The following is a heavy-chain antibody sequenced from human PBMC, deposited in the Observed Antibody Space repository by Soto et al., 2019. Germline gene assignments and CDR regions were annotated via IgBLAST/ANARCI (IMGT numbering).Heavy chain of an antibody. CDR3: AKDRLAGGFDY. CDR1: GFTFNRYA. CDR2: VSGDASTT. V-gene: IGHV3-23*01. Sequence: PGGSLRLSCAASGFTFNRYAVSWVRQAPGKGLEWVSGVSGDASTTYYADSVKGRFTISRDNSRNTVFLQMNSLRADDSSVYYGAKDRLAGGFDYWGQGTLVTVSS. D-gene: IGHD3-16*01. J-gene: IGHJ4*02.